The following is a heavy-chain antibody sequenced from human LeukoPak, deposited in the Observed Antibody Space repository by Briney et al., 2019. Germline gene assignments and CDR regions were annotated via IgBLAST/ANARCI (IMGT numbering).Heavy chain of an antibody. CDR2: ISGNSGDT. Sequence: PGGSLRLSCAASGFTFSDSYMTWVRQAPGKGLEWLSYISGNSGDTNYADSVKGRFTISRDNAKNSLYLQMNSPRVEDTAVYYCARDPRTVRIWGQGTLVTVSS. CDR3: ARDPRTVRI. D-gene: IGHD1-1*01. CDR1: GFTFSDSY. J-gene: IGHJ4*02. V-gene: IGHV3-11*06.